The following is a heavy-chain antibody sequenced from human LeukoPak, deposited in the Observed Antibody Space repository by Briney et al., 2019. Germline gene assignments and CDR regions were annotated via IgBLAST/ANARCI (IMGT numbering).Heavy chain of an antibody. CDR3: ARVGSRGYCSSTSCYDY. CDR1: GGSISSSSYY. CDR2: IYYSGST. V-gene: IGHV4-39*07. J-gene: IGHJ4*02. D-gene: IGHD2-2*01. Sequence: SETLSLTCTVSGGSISSSSYYWGWIRQPPGKGLEWIGSIYYSGSTYYNPSLKSRVTISVDTSKNQFSLKLSSVTAADTAVYYCARVGSRGYCSSTSCYDYWGQGTLVTVSS.